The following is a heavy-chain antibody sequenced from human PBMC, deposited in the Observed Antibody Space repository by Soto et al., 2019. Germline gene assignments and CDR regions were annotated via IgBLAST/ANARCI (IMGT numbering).Heavy chain of an antibody. CDR3: ARLGGYYQAFDN. V-gene: IGHV4-61*05. CDR2: IYYTGST. J-gene: IGHJ4*02. Sequence: SETLSLTCTVSGGSISSSSYYRGWIRQPPGKGLEWVGYIYYTGSTKYNPSLKSRVTISVDTSKNQVSLKLSSVTAADTAVYYCARLGGYYQAFDNWGQGTLVTVSS. D-gene: IGHD3-22*01. CDR1: GGSISSSSYY.